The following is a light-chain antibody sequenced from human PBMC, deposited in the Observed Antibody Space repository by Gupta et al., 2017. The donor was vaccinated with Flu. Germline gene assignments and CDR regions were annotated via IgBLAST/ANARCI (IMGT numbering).Light chain of an antibody. CDR1: QSVNNY. CDR3: QQRYNWIT. CDR2: DAS. J-gene: IGKJ5*01. Sequence: PGERATRTCRDSQSVNNYLAWDRQKPGQAPRLLIYDASKSAAGITDRFSGSGAGTDFTLTSSSREAEDSAIYYWQQRYNWITFGQGTRVQIK. V-gene: IGKV3-11*01.